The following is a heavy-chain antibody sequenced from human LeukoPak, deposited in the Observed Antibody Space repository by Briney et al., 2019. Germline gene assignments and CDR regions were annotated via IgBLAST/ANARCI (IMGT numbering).Heavy chain of an antibody. D-gene: IGHD3-3*01. V-gene: IGHV3-48*02. CDR2: ISGTSSLI. Sequence: GGSLRLSCAASGFTFSAYYMSWVRQAPGKGLEWVSYISGTSSLIYYADSVKGRFTISRDNAKNSLYLQMNSLRDEDTAVYYCVRDQFFSFDYWGQGTLVTVSS. CDR3: VRDQFFSFDY. J-gene: IGHJ4*02. CDR1: GFTFSAYY.